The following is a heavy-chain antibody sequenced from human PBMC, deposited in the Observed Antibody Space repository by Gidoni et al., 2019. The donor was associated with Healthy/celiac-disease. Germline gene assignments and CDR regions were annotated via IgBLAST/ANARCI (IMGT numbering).Heavy chain of an antibody. J-gene: IGHJ4*02. D-gene: IGHD6-13*01. V-gene: IGHV3-7*01. CDR2: IKQDGSEK. Sequence: EVQPVESGGGLVQPGGSRRLSCAASGFPSRGYWRSGVRQAPGKGVGWVANIKQDGSEKDYVDSVKGRFTISRDNAKNSLYLQMNSLRAEDTAVYYFAKVDAGYSSSWYSYFDYWGQGTLVTVSS. CDR1: GFPSRGYW. CDR3: AKVDAGYSSSWYSYFDY.